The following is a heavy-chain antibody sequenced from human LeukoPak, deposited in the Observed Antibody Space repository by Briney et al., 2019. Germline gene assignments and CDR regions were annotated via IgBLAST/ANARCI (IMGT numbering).Heavy chain of an antibody. CDR3: VRDKGGYCSSTSCYAGHWFDP. J-gene: IGHJ5*02. V-gene: IGHV4-59*01. D-gene: IGHD2-2*01. CDR1: GGSISSYY. CDR2: IYHSGST. Sequence: SETLSLTCTVSGGSISSYYWSWIRQPPGKGLEWIGYIYHSGSTNYNPSLKSRVTMSVDTSKNQFSLKLSSVTPADTAVYYCVRDKGGYCSSTSCYAGHWFDPWGQGTLVTVS.